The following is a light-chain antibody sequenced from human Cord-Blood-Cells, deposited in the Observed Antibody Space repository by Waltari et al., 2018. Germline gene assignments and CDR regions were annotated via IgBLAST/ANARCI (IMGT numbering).Light chain of an antibody. CDR3: NSRDSSGNHYV. CDR1: SLGLFY. J-gene: IGLJ1*01. CDR2: GKN. V-gene: IGLV3-19*01. Sequence: SSELTQDPAVSVALGQTLRLTFPGVSLGLFYASWYQQKPGQAPVLVIYGKNNRPSGIPDGFSGSSSGNTASLTITGAQAEDEADYYCNSRDSSGNHYVFGTGTKVTVL.